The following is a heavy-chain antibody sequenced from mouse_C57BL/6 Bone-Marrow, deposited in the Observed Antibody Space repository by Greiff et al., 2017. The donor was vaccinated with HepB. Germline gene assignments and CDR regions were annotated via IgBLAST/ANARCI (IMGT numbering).Heavy chain of an antibody. CDR2: IYPSDSET. D-gene: IGHD1-1*01. CDR1: GYTFTSYW. V-gene: IGHV1-61*01. Sequence: QVHVKQPGAELVRPGSSVKLSCKASGYTFTSYWMDWVKQRPGQGLEWIGNIYPSDSETHYNQKFKDKATLTVDKSSSTAYMQLSSLTSEDSAVYYCARKEDYYGSSYWYFDVWGTGTTVTVSS. CDR3: ARKEDYYGSSYWYFDV. J-gene: IGHJ1*03.